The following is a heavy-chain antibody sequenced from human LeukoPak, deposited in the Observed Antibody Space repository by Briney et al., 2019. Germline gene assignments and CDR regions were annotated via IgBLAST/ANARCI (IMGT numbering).Heavy chain of an antibody. CDR3: AAQDYYDSSGYYYSSLGVDY. CDR1: GGSFSGYY. J-gene: IGHJ4*02. V-gene: IGHV4-34*01. Sequence: SETLSLTCAVYGGSFSGYYWSWIRQPPGKGLEWIGEINHSGSTNYNPSLKSRVTISVDTSKNQFSLKLSSVTAADTAVYYCAAQDYYDSSGYYYSSLGVDYCGQGTLVTVSS. D-gene: IGHD3-22*01. CDR2: INHSGST.